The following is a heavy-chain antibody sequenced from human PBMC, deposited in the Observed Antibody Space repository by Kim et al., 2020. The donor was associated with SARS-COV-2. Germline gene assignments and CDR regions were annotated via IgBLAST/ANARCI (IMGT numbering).Heavy chain of an antibody. V-gene: IGHV7-4-1*02. J-gene: IGHJ4*02. CDR3: ATGHTSRIDY. Sequence: NPTYAQDFTGRFVFSLDTSVSTAYLQVSSLKAEDTAVYYCATGHTSRIDYWGQGTLVTVTS. D-gene: IGHD1-1*01. CDR2: NP.